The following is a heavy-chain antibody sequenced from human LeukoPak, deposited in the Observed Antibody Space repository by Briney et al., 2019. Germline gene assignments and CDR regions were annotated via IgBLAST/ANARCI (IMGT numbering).Heavy chain of an antibody. V-gene: IGHV7-4-1*02. CDR2: IHPSTGNP. D-gene: IGHD6-13*01. Sequence: ASVKVSCKASGYSFTNYAMNWVRQAPGQGLEWMGWIHPSTGNPTYAQGFTGRFVFSLDTSVSTAYLQISSLKAEDTAVYYCARGEQLVLSPGDYWGQGTLVTVSS. CDR3: ARGEQLVLSPGDY. CDR1: GYSFTNYA. J-gene: IGHJ4*02.